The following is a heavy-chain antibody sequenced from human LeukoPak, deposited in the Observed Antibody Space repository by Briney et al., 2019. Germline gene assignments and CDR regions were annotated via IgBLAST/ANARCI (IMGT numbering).Heavy chain of an antibody. Sequence: GSSVKVSCKASGGTFSSYAISWVRQAPGQGLEWMGGIIPIFGTANYAQKFQGRVTITADESTSTAYMELSSLRSEDTAVYYCASHWGEAGYCSSTSCPGWFDPWGQGTLVTVSS. CDR1: GGTFSSYA. D-gene: IGHD2-2*01. CDR2: IIPIFGTA. V-gene: IGHV1-69*01. J-gene: IGHJ5*02. CDR3: ASHWGEAGYCSSTSCPGWFDP.